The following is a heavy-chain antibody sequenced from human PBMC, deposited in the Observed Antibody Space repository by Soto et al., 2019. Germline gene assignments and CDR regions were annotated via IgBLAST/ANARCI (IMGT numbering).Heavy chain of an antibody. Sequence: PGGSLRLSCAASGITFSDYGMHWVRQAPGKGLEWVAGVWKDGSNRYYVDSVKGRFTISRDNSKNTLYLQMNSLRDEDTAVYYCAKVPRASNFGYYSFWGQVTLVTVSS. CDR2: VWKDGSNR. J-gene: IGHJ4*02. D-gene: IGHD5-18*01. V-gene: IGHV3-30*02. CDR3: AKVPRASNFGYYSF. CDR1: GITFSDYG.